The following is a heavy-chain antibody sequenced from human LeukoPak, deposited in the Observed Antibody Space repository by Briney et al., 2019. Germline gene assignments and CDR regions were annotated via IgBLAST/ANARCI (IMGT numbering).Heavy chain of an antibody. CDR3: AKGDRLAVAGTLFDY. V-gene: IGHV3-30*04. J-gene: IGHJ4*02. Sequence: GRSLRLSCAASGFTFSSYAMHWVRQAPGKGLEWVAVISYDGSNKYYADSVKGRFTISRDNSKNTLYLQMNSLRAEDTAVYYCAKGDRLAVAGTLFDYWGQGTLVTVSS. D-gene: IGHD6-19*01. CDR1: GFTFSSYA. CDR2: ISYDGSNK.